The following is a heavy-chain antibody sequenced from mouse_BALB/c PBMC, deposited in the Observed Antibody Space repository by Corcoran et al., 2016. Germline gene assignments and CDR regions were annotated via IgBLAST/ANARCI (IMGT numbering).Heavy chain of an antibody. CDR3: AIGGTARATSFAY. Sequence: EVQLQQSGPELVKPGASVKMSCKASGYTFTSYVMHWVKQKPGQGLEWIGYINPYNDGTKYNEKFKGKATLTSDKSSSTAYIELSSMTSEDSAVYYCAIGGTARATSFAYWGPGTLVTVSA. CDR2: INPYNDGT. CDR1: GYTFTSYV. D-gene: IGHD3-2*01. J-gene: IGHJ3*01. V-gene: IGHV1S136*01.